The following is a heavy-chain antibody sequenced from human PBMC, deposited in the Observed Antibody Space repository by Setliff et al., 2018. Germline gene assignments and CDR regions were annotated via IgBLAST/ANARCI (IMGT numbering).Heavy chain of an antibody. CDR1: GASFSGNY. V-gene: IGHV4-34*01. CDR3: RVWVTMIEMES. Sequence: PSETLSLTCAVYGASFSGNYWSWIRQPPGKGLEWIGEMNPSGSTNYNPSLKSRVTFSVDTSKNQFSLKLTSVTAADTAVYYCRVWVTMIEMESWGQGTLVTVS. J-gene: IGHJ4*02. D-gene: IGHD3-22*01. CDR2: MNPSGST.